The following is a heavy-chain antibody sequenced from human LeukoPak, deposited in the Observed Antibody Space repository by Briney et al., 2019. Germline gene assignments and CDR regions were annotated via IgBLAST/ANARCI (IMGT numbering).Heavy chain of an antibody. D-gene: IGHD3-10*01. J-gene: IGHJ4*02. CDR1: GFTFSSYD. CDR3: ASRGRFGEFDY. CDR2: IGTAGDT. Sequence: GGSLRLSCAASGFTFSSYDMHWVRQATGKGLEWVSAIGTAGDTHYPGSVKGRFTISRENAKNSLYLQMNSLRAGDTAVYYCASRGRFGEFDYWGQGTLVTVSS. V-gene: IGHV3-13*01.